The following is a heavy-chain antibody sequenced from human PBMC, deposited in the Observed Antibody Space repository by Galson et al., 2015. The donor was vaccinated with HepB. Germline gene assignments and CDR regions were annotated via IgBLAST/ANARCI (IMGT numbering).Heavy chain of an antibody. CDR2: ISGSGGST. Sequence: SLRLSCAASGFTFSSYAMSWVRQAPGKGLEWVSAISGSGGSTYYADSVKGRFTISRDNSKNTLYLQMNSLRAEDTAVYYCAKDLGLVSGAPLAFDIWGQGTMVTVSS. D-gene: IGHD3/OR15-3a*01. J-gene: IGHJ3*02. V-gene: IGHV3-23*01. CDR1: GFTFSSYA. CDR3: AKDLGLVSGAPLAFDI.